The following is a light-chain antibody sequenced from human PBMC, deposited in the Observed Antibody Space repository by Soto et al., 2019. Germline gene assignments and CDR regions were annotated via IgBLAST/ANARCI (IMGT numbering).Light chain of an antibody. CDR3: AAWDDSLNGWV. CDR2: SNN. CDR1: SSNIGSNT. Sequence: QSVLTQTPSVSGTPGQRVTISCSGSSSNIGSNTVNWYQQIPGTAPKLLIYSNNQRPSGVPDRFSGSKSGTSASLAISGLQSEDEADYYCAAWDDSLNGWVFGGGTKLTVL. J-gene: IGLJ3*02. V-gene: IGLV1-44*01.